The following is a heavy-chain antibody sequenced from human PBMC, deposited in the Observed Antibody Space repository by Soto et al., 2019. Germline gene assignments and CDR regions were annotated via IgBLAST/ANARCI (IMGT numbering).Heavy chain of an antibody. CDR2: IRQDGSEK. V-gene: IGHV3-7*05. J-gene: IGHJ6*02. CDR1: GFTFSSYW. D-gene: IGHD3-3*01. CDR3: ARYLGVVYGGYYYYGMDV. Sequence: GGSLRLSCAASGFTFSSYWMSWVRQAPGKGLEWVANIRQDGSEKYYVDSVKGRFTISRDNAKNSLYLQMNSLRAEDTAVYYCARYLGVVYGGYYYYGMDVWGQGTTDTVSS.